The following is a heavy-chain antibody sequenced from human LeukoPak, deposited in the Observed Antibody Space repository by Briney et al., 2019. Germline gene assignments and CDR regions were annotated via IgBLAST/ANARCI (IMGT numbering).Heavy chain of an antibody. J-gene: IGHJ4*02. CDR3: AIFSDCSDDNCPNDY. Sequence: PSETLSLTCAVYGASFSGYYWSWIRQPPGKGLEWIGEINHSGGTNCNPSLKSRVTISVDTSKNQFSLKLTSVTAADTAVYYRAIFSDCSDDNCPNDYWGQGTLVTVSS. D-gene: IGHD2-15*01. CDR2: INHSGGT. V-gene: IGHV4-34*01. CDR1: GASFSGYY.